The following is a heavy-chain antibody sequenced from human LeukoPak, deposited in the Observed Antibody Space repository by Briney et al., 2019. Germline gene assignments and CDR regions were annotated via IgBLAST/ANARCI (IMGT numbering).Heavy chain of an antibody. J-gene: IGHJ6*03. Sequence: SETLSLTCTVSGGSISSSSYYWGWIRQPPGKGLEWIGSIYYSGSTYYNPSLKSRVTISVDTSKDQFSLKLSSVTAADTAVYYCARPLLDILTGSGYMDVWGKGTTVTVSS. D-gene: IGHD3-9*01. CDR3: ARPLLDILTGSGYMDV. CDR1: GGSISSSSYY. V-gene: IGHV4-39*01. CDR2: IYYSGST.